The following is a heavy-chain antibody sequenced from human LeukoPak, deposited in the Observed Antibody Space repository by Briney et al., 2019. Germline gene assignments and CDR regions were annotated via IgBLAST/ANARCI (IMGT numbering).Heavy chain of an antibody. CDR3: ARDKRHSYGKYFDP. V-gene: IGHV4-59*12. CDR2: ISLGNS. Sequence: PSETLSLTCSLSGDTLSTYYWNWIRQTPGRGLEWIGHISLGNSEYNPSLKSRVTISVDTSKNEFYLRLPSVTAADTALYFCARDKRHSYGKYFDPWSQGALVSVSS. D-gene: IGHD5-18*01. J-gene: IGHJ4*02. CDR1: GDTLSTYY.